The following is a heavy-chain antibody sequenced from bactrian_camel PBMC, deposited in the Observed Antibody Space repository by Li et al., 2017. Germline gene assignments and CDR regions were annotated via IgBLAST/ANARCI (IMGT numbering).Heavy chain of an antibody. J-gene: IGHJ4*01. V-gene: IGHV3S53*01. CDR1: GSSIRSRT. Sequence: VESGGGSVQAGGSLRLSCAASGSSIRSRTMGWFRQAAGKQREWVSSIKPDGTTSYTDSVKGRFTISRDNAKDTMYLQMNNLNQEDTARYYCAVDRGTGCKFRAGTAYWGQGTQVTVS. D-gene: IGHD6*01. CDR3: AVDRGTGCKFRAGTAY. CDR2: IKPDGTT.